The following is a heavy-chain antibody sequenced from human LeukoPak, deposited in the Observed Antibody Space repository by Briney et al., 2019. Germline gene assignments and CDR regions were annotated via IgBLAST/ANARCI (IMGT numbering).Heavy chain of an antibody. CDR3: ARTTTTDAFDI. Sequence: SETLSLTCTVSGGSISSYYWSWIRQPPGKGLEWIGYIYYSGSTNYNPSLKSRVTISVDTSKNQFSLKLSSVTAADTAVYYCARTTTTDAFDIWGQGTMVTVSS. V-gene: IGHV4-59*01. CDR2: IYYSGST. J-gene: IGHJ3*02. CDR1: GGSISSYY. D-gene: IGHD1-1*01.